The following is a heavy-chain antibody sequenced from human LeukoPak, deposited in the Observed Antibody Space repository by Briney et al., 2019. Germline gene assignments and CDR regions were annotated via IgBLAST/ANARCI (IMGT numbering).Heavy chain of an antibody. D-gene: IGHD6-6*01. Sequence: GGSLRLSCAASGFTFSSYAMSWVRQAPGKGLEWVSAISGSGGSTYYADPVKGRFTISRDNSKNTLYLQMNSLRAEDTAVYYCAKAGYSSSSTYYYYYYGMDVWGQGTTVTVSS. V-gene: IGHV3-23*01. J-gene: IGHJ6*02. CDR3: AKAGYSSSSTYYYYYYGMDV. CDR2: ISGSGGST. CDR1: GFTFSSYA.